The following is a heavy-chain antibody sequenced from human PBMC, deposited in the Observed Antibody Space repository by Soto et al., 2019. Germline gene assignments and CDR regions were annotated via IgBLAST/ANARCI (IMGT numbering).Heavy chain of an antibody. CDR3: VRDSLFDY. CDR1: GYTFTAYY. V-gene: IGHV1-2*02. J-gene: IGHJ4*02. Sequence: QVQLVQSGAEVKRPGASVKVSCKASGYTFTAYYLHWVRQAPGQGLEWMGWIIPATGDTNYAQKFQGRVTMTRDTSINTAHVELSGRTSDDTAIYYCVRDSLFDYWGQGTLVSVSS. CDR2: IIPATGDT.